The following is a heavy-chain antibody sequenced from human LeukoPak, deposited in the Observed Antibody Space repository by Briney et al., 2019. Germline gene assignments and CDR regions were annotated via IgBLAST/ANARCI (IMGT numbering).Heavy chain of an antibody. CDR1: GGSFSGYY. V-gene: IGHV4-34*01. CDR2: INHSGST. D-gene: IGHD5-12*01. CDR3: ARGGYGGYADNWFDP. Sequence: SETLSLTCAVYGGSFSGYYWSWIRQPPGKGLEWIGEINHSGSTNYNPSLKSRVTISVDTSKNRFSLKLSSVTAADTAVYYCARGGYGGYADNWFDPWGQGTLVTVSS. J-gene: IGHJ5*02.